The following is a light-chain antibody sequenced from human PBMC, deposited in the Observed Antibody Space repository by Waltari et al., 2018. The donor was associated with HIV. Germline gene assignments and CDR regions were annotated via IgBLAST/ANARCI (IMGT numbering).Light chain of an antibody. V-gene: IGKV3-15*01. CDR1: QRVSSN. CDR3: QHYNNWLLT. CDR2: GAS. Sequence: EIVMTQSPATLSVSPGERATLSCRASQRVSSNLAWYQQKPGQAPRLLVYGASTRATCIPARFSGSGSGTEFTLTISSLQSEDFAVYYCQHYNNWLLTFGPGTKVDIK. J-gene: IGKJ3*01.